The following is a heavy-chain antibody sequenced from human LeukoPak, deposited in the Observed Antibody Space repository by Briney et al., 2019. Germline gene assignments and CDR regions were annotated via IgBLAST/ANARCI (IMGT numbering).Heavy chain of an antibody. J-gene: IGHJ4*02. CDR2: INHSGSA. CDR3: ARGSRFTYYDSSGYSQGNFDY. Sequence: SETLSLTCAVYGGSFSGYYWSWIRQPPGKGLEWIGEINHSGSANYNPSLKSRVTISVGTSKNQFSLKLSSVTAADTAVYYCARGSRFTYYDSSGYSQGNFDYWGQGTLVTVSS. CDR1: GGSFSGYY. V-gene: IGHV4-34*01. D-gene: IGHD3-22*01.